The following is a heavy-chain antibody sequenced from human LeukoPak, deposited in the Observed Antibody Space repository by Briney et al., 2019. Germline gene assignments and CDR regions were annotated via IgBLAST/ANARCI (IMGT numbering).Heavy chain of an antibody. J-gene: IGHJ4*02. CDR1: GFTFSSYS. CDR2: ISSSSSTI. CDR3: ARDSMLWGSYRDTLDY. Sequence: GGSLRLSCAASGFTFSSYSMNWVRQAPGKGLEWVSYISSSSSTIYYADSVKGRFTISRDNAKNSLYLQMSSLRDEDTAVYCCARDSMLWGSYRDTLDYWGQGTLVTVSS. D-gene: IGHD3-16*02. V-gene: IGHV3-48*02.